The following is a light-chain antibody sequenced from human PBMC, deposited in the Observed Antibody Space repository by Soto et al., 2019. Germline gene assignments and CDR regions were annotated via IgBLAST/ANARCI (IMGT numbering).Light chain of an antibody. Sequence: QSLLTQPRSVSGSPGQSVTISCTGTSSDVGDYNYVSWYQQHPGKAPKLMIYDVSNRPSGVPDRFSGSKSGNTASLTISGLQAEDEADYYCCSYVGTYTFEVFGTGTKVTVL. V-gene: IGLV2-11*01. CDR1: SSDVGDYNY. J-gene: IGLJ1*01. CDR3: CSYVGTYTFEV. CDR2: DVS.